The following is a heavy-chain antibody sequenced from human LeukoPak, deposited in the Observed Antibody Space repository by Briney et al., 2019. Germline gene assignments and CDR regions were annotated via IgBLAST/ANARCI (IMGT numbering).Heavy chain of an antibody. J-gene: IGHJ5*02. CDR3: ARDGDHSDYDFLSS. Sequence: GASVKVSCKASGGTFSSYAISWVRQAPGQGLEWMGWINPNSGGTNYAQKFQGRVTMTRDTSISTAYMELRRLRSDDTAVYYCARDGDHSDYDFLSSWGQGTLVTASS. D-gene: IGHD5-12*01. CDR2: INPNSGGT. V-gene: IGHV1-2*02. CDR1: GGTFSSYA.